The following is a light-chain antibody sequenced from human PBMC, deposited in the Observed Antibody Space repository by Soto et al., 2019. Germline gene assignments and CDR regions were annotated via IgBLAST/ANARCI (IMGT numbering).Light chain of an antibody. V-gene: IGLV3-21*04. J-gene: IGLJ2*01. CDR2: YDS. CDR3: KVWDSSSDHVV. Sequence: SYELTQPPSVSVAPGKTARITCGGTNIGSKSVHWYQQKPGQAPVLVIYYDSDRPSGIPERFSGSNSGNTATLTISRVEAGDEADDYCKVWDSSSDHVVFGGGTQLTVL. CDR1: NIGSKS.